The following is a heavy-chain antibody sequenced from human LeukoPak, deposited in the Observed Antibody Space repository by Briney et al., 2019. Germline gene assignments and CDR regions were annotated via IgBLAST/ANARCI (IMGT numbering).Heavy chain of an antibody. Sequence: SETLSLTCTVSGGAISSDYWSWIRQPPGKGLEWIGYIYYSESTNYNPSLKSRVTISVDTSKNQFSLKLSSVTAADTAMYYCARQGGSGSYIAYWGQGTLVTVSS. V-gene: IGHV4-59*08. CDR1: GGAISSDY. J-gene: IGHJ4*02. D-gene: IGHD3-10*01. CDR3: ARQGGSGSYIAY. CDR2: IYYSEST.